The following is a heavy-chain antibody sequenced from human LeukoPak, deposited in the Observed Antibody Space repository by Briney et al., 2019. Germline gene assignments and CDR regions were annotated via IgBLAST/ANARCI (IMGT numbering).Heavy chain of an antibody. D-gene: IGHD3-9*01. J-gene: IGHJ4*02. Sequence: GGSLRLSCAASGFTFSSYAMHWARQAPGKGLEWVAVISYDGSNKYYADSVKGRFTISRDNSKNTLYLQMNSLRAEDTAVYYCARVPLRYFDWLSSAAPFDYWGQGTLVTVSS. CDR3: ARVPLRYFDWLSSAAPFDY. CDR1: GFTFSSYA. CDR2: ISYDGSNK. V-gene: IGHV3-30*04.